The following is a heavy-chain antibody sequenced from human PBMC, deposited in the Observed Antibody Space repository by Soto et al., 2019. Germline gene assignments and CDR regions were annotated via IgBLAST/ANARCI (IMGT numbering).Heavy chain of an antibody. CDR3: ASGGSGSYYYFDY. D-gene: IGHD3-10*01. J-gene: IGHJ4*02. V-gene: IGHV3-66*01. Sequence: GGSLRLSCAASGFTVSSNYMSWVRQAPGKGLEWVSVIYSGGSTYYADSVKGRFTISRDNSKNTLYLQMNSLRAEDTAVYYCASGGSGSYYYFDYWGQGTLVTVSS. CDR1: GFTVSSNY. CDR2: IYSGGST.